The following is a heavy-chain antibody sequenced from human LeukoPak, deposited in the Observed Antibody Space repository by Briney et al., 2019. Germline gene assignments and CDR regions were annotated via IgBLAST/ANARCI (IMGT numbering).Heavy chain of an antibody. Sequence: VASVKVSCKASGYTFTGYYMHWVRQAPGQGLEWVGWINPNSGDTNYAQKFQGWVTMTRDTSISTAYMELSRLRSDDTAVYYCARGHHLSGSSSYYYYYGMDVWGQGTTVTVSS. CDR1: GYTFTGYY. D-gene: IGHD3-10*01. J-gene: IGHJ6*02. CDR2: INPNSGDT. CDR3: ARGHHLSGSSSYYYYYGMDV. V-gene: IGHV1-2*04.